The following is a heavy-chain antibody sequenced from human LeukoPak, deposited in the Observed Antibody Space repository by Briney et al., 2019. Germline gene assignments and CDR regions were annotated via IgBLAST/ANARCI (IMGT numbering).Heavy chain of an antibody. CDR3: ARERYSDSTVDFDY. Sequence: PSETLSLTCTVSGASIRTYSWSWVRQPAGKGLEWIGRIYTRGSTNYNPSLKSRVTISVDTSKNQFSLKLSSVTAADTAVYYCARERYSDSTVDFDYWGQGTLVTVSS. CDR2: IYTRGST. V-gene: IGHV4-4*07. CDR1: GASIRTYS. J-gene: IGHJ4*02. D-gene: IGHD5-12*01.